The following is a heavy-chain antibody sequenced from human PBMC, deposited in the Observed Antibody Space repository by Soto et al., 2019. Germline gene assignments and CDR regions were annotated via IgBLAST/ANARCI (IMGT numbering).Heavy chain of an antibody. CDR2: IYYSGST. CDR1: GGSISSSSYY. D-gene: IGHD3-16*02. Sequence: SETLSLTCTVSGGSISSSSYYWGWIRQPPGKGLEWIGSIYYSGSTYYNPSLKSRVTISVDTSKNQFSLKLSSVTAADTAVYYCARLEPPWGSYRAYDAFDIWGQGTMVTVSS. V-gene: IGHV4-39*01. CDR3: ARLEPPWGSYRAYDAFDI. J-gene: IGHJ3*02.